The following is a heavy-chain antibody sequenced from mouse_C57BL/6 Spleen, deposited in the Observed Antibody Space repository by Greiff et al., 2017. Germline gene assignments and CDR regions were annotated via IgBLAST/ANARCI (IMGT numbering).Heavy chain of an antibody. CDR1: GYSFTDYN. CDR2: LNPNYGTT. Sequence: VQLQQSGPELVKPGASVTISCKASGYSFTDYNMNWVKQSNGKSLEWIGVLNPNYGTTSYNQQFKGKATLPVDPSSSTAYMQLNSLTSEDSAVYYCARSGVVAPLDYWGQGTTLTVSS. V-gene: IGHV1-39*01. J-gene: IGHJ2*01. D-gene: IGHD1-1*01. CDR3: ARSGVVAPLDY.